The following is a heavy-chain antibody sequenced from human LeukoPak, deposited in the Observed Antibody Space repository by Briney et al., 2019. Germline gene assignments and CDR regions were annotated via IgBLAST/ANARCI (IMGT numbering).Heavy chain of an antibody. D-gene: IGHD4-17*01. Sequence: GASVKLSCKASGYTFTSYDNNWVRQATGQGLEWMGWMNPNRGNTGYAQKFQGTVTITRNTSISTAYMGLSSLRSEDTAVYYCARDLGYGDRESDAFDIWGQGTMVTVSS. CDR3: ARDLGYGDRESDAFDI. CDR1: GYTFTSYD. V-gene: IGHV1-8*03. CDR2: MNPNRGNT. J-gene: IGHJ3*02.